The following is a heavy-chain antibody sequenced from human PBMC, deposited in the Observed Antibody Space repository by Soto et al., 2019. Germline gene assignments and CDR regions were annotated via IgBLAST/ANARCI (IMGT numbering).Heavy chain of an antibody. Sequence: SETLSLTCSVSGGSINSAGSYWSWIRQQPGKGLEWIGYIYYSGSTHYNPSLKSRVTISVDTSKNQFSLKLSSVTAADTAVYYCAIWLYYDGSEQNPFKIWSRGTIDTVAS. D-gene: IGHD3-22*01. CDR3: AIWLYYDGSEQNPFKI. J-gene: IGHJ3*02. CDR2: IYYSGST. V-gene: IGHV4-31*03. CDR1: GGSINSAGSY.